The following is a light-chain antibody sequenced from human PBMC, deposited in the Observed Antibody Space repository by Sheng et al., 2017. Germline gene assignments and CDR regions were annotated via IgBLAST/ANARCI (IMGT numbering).Light chain of an antibody. V-gene: IGLV1-47*01. CDR1: TSNIGHNY. CDR2: RNN. Sequence: QSVLTQPPSASGTPGQRVTISCSGSTSNIGHNYVYWYQHLPGTAPKLLIYRNNQRPAGVSDRFSGSKSGTSASLAITGLRSEDEADYYCAAWDDTLGWVFGGGTKLTAL. CDR3: AAWDDTLGWV. J-gene: IGLJ3*02.